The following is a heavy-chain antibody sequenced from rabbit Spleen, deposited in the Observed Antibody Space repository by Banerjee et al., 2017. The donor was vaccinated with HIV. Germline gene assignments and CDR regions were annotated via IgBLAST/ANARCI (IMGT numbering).Heavy chain of an antibody. D-gene: IGHD1-1*01. CDR2: IYTGNGKT. CDR3: ARDLTSIIGWNFNL. V-gene: IGHV1S45*01. J-gene: IGHJ4*01. Sequence: QEQLEESGGGLVKPGASLTLTCTASGFSFSSSYDMCWVRQAPGKGLEWIGCIYTGNGKTYYASWAKGRFTISKASSTTVALQMTSLTAADTATYFCARDLTSIIGWNFNLWGPGTLVTVS. CDR1: GFSFSSSYD.